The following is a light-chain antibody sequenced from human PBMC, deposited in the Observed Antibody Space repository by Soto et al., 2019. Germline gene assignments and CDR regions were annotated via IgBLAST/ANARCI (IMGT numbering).Light chain of an antibody. CDR1: QSLIFIDGDTY. Sequence: DVVMTQSPLSLPVTLGQPASISCRSTQSLIFIDGDTYLNWFQQRPGQSPRRLIYKVSNRDSGVPDRFRGSGSGTDFTLQISRVEAKDVGIYYCMQGAHWPPTFGQGTKVEI. CDR2: KVS. J-gene: IGKJ1*01. V-gene: IGKV2-30*01. CDR3: MQGAHWPPT.